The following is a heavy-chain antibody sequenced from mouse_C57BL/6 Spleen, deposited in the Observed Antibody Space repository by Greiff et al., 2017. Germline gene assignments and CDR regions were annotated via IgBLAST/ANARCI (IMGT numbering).Heavy chain of an antibody. J-gene: IGHJ2*01. CDR1: GYTFTDYE. Sequence: QVQLQHSGAELVRPGASVTLSCKASGYTFTDYEMHWVKQTPVHGLEWIGAIDPETGGTAYNQKFKGKAILTADKSSSTAYMELRSLTSEDSAVYYCTRTHYYGRDYWGQGTTLTVSS. V-gene: IGHV1-15*01. CDR2: IDPETGGT. D-gene: IGHD1-2*01. CDR3: TRTHYYGRDY.